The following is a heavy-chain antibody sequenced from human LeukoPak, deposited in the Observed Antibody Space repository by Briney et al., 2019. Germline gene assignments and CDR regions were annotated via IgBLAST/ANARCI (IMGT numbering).Heavy chain of an antibody. J-gene: IGHJ4*02. Sequence: GGFLRLSCAASGYTFSDHYIDWVRQAPGKGLEWVGHTRNKANNYATEYAASVKGRFTISRDDSRNSVYLQMNSLKTEDTAVYYCTRWRSGTPDWGQGTLVTVSS. CDR2: TRNKANNYAT. CDR1: GYTFSDHY. V-gene: IGHV3-72*01. D-gene: IGHD3-3*01. CDR3: TRWRSGTPD.